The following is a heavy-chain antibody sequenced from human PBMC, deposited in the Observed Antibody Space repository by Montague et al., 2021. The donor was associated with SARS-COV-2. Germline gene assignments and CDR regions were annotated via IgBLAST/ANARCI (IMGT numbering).Heavy chain of an antibody. V-gene: IGHV4-39*01. CDR3: ARRVTRGAFDV. D-gene: IGHD1-1*01. CDR2: IDYRGAR. J-gene: IGHJ3*01. CDR1: GGSINSRTYY. Sequence: SETLSLTCIVSGGSINSRTYYWAWIRQPPGKGLEWIATIDYRGARCSXXSVRSRVTISADTSRNQFNLKLTPVTAADMGLYYCARRVTRGAFDVWGQGTMVTVSS.